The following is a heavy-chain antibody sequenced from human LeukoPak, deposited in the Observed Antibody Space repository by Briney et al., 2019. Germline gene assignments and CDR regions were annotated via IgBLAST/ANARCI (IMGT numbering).Heavy chain of an antibody. J-gene: IGHJ4*02. CDR3: ARHKDGGTFPMDS. Sequence: PSETLSLTCTVSGGSISNYYWGWLRQPPGKGLEYIGHIYYSGSTNYNPSLNSRVTISVDTSKNQFSLRLSSVTAADTAVYYCARHKDGGTFPMDSWGQGTLVTVT. V-gene: IGHV4-59*08. CDR2: IYYSGST. D-gene: IGHD1-26*01. CDR1: GGSISNYY.